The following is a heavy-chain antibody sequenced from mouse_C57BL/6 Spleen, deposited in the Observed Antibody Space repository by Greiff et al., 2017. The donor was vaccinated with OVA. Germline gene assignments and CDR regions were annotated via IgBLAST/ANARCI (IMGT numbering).Heavy chain of an antibody. J-gene: IGHJ3*01. D-gene: IGHD2-4*01. Sequence: QVTLKVCGPGILQSSQTLSLTCSFSGFSLSTSGMGVSWIRQPSGKGLEWLAHIYWDDDKRYNPSLKSRLTISKDTSRNQVFLKITSVDTADTATYYCASYDYDGFAYWGQGTLVTVSA. V-gene: IGHV8-12*01. CDR3: ASYDYDGFAY. CDR1: GFSLSTSGMG. CDR2: IYWDDDK.